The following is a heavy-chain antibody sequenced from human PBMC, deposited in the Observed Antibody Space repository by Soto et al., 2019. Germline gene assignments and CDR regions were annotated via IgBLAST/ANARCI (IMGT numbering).Heavy chain of an antibody. D-gene: IGHD6-13*01. V-gene: IGHV4-61*01. J-gene: IGHJ4*02. CDR1: GGSVSSGSYY. CDR3: AREVSSSWFYFDY. CDR2: VYYSGST. Sequence: PSETLSLTCTVSGGSVSSGSYYWSWIRQPPGKGLEWIGYVYYSGSTNYNPSLKSRVTISVDTSKNQFSLKLSSVTAADTAVYYCAREVSSSWFYFDYWGQGTLVTVSS.